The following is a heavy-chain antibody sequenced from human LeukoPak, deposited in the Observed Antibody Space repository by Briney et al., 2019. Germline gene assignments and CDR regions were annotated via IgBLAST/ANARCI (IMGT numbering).Heavy chain of an antibody. CDR1: GFTFSTHS. CDR2: ISASSNFI. V-gene: IGHV3-21*01. CDR3: ARPATGYCSSAGCHWDS. J-gene: IGHJ4*02. Sequence: GWSLRLSCAASGFTFSTHSMYWVRQAPGKGLEWVSSISASSNFIHYAESVRGRFTISRDNAKNSLYLQMNSLGAQDTAVYYCARPATGYCSSAGCHWDSWGQGTLVTVSS. D-gene: IGHD2-2*01.